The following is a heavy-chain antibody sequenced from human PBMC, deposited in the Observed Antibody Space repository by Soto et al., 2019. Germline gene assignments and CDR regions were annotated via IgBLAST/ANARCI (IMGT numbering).Heavy chain of an antibody. Sequence: GGSLRLSCAASGFTFSSYGMHWVRQAPGKGLEWVAVIWYDGSNKYYADSVKGRFTISRDNSKNTLYLQMNSLRAEDTAVYYCARASTYYDFWSGYLSGGGADYYGMDVWGQGTTVTVSS. D-gene: IGHD3-3*01. V-gene: IGHV3-33*01. J-gene: IGHJ6*02. CDR3: ARASTYYDFWSGYLSGGGADYYGMDV. CDR2: IWYDGSNK. CDR1: GFTFSSYG.